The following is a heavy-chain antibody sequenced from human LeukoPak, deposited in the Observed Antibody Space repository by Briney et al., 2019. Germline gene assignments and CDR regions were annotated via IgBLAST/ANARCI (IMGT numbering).Heavy chain of an antibody. CDR1: RGTFSSYA. Sequence: ASGKVSCKASRGTFSSYAISWVRQAPGQGLEWMGGVIPMFGKANYTQKFQGRVTIKADESTSPAYMELSSLRSEDTGVYYCARGTPEGTWDYWGQGTLVTVSS. CDR3: ARGTPEGTWDY. V-gene: IGHV1-69*01. D-gene: IGHD1-7*01. J-gene: IGHJ4*02. CDR2: VIPMFGKA.